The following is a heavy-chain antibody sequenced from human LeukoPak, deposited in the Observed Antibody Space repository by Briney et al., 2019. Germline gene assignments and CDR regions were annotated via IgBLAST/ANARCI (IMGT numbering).Heavy chain of an antibody. CDR2: IYTSGST. V-gene: IGHV4-61*02. Sequence: TSQTLSLTCTVSGGSISSGSYYWSWIRQPAGKGLEWIGRIYTSGSTNYNPSLKGRVTISVDTSKNQFSLKLSSVTAADTAVYYCAREPGTDYGDYEVQTYYYYYYMDVWGKGTTVTVSS. J-gene: IGHJ6*03. D-gene: IGHD4-17*01. CDR3: AREPGTDYGDYEVQTYYYYYYMDV. CDR1: GGSISSGSYY.